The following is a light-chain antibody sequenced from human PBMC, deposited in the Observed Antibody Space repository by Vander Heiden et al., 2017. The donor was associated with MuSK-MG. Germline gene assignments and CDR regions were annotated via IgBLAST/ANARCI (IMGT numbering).Light chain of an antibody. Sequence: QPVLTQPPSASGTQPGQRVTISCSGSSSNIEGYPVSWFQQHPGTAPKLLIYSNNQQPSGVPDRISGSKSGTSASLAISGLQSEDEADYYCAAWDDSLNGVVFGGGTKLTVL. CDR2: SNN. CDR3: AAWDDSLNGVV. V-gene: IGLV1-44*01. CDR1: SSNIEGYP. J-gene: IGLJ2*01.